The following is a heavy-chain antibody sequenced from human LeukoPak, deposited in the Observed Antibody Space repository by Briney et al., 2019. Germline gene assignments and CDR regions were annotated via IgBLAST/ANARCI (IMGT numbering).Heavy chain of an antibody. CDR1: GYTFTGYY. CDR3: ARGVSSGLGGPFDY. Sequence: ASVKVSCKASGYTFTGYYMHWVRQAPGQGLEWMGWINPNSGGTNYAQKFQGRVTMIRDTSISTAYMELSRLRSDDTAVYYCARGVSSGLGGPFDYWGQGSLVTVCS. D-gene: IGHD6-19*01. J-gene: IGHJ4*02. CDR2: INPNSGGT. V-gene: IGHV1-2*02.